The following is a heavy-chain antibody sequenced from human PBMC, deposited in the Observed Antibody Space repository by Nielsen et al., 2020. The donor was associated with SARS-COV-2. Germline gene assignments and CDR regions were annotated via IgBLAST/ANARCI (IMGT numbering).Heavy chain of an antibody. CDR3: ARARGGIFGVVIHFDY. D-gene: IGHD3-3*01. Sequence: SETLSLTCTVSGGSISSYYWSWIRQSPGKGLEWIGYTHYTERSNYNPSLKSRVTISVDTSKNQFSLKLSSVTAADTAVYYCARARGGIFGVVIHFDYWGQGTLVTVSS. V-gene: IGHV4-59*01. J-gene: IGHJ4*02. CDR1: GGSISSYY. CDR2: THYTERS.